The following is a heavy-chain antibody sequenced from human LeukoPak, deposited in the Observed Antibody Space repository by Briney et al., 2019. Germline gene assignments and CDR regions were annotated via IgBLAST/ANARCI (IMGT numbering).Heavy chain of an antibody. V-gene: IGHV4-39*01. CDR1: GGSISNSGYY. CDR3: ARHWVVTPNY. J-gene: IGHJ4*02. D-gene: IGHD4-23*01. Sequence: SETLSLTCIVSGGSISNSGYYWGWIRQPPGKGLEWIGSTYYSGSAYYNPSLKSRVTISVDTSKNQFSLKLTSVTAADTAVYYCARHWVVTPNYWGQGTLVTVSS. CDR2: TYYSGSA.